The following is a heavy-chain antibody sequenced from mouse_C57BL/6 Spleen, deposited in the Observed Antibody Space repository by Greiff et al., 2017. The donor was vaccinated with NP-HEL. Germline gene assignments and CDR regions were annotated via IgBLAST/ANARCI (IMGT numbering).Heavy chain of an antibody. J-gene: IGHJ2*01. CDR1: GFTFSSYT. CDR2: ISGGGGNT. CDR3: ARYSNFYFDD. V-gene: IGHV5-9*01. Sequence: EVMLVESGGGLVKPGGSLKLSCAASGFTFSSYTMSWVRQTPEKRLEWVATISGGGGNTYYPDSVKGRFTISRDNAKNTLYLRMSSLRSEDTALYYCARYSNFYFDDWGQGTTLTVSS. D-gene: IGHD2-5*01.